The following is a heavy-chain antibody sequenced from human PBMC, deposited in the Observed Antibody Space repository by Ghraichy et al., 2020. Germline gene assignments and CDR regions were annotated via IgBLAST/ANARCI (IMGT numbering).Heavy chain of an antibody. CDR3: VKHGTYYYDNSGYYPDY. V-gene: IGHV3-64D*06. CDR2: ISSNGDST. D-gene: IGHD3-22*01. Sequence: GGSLRLSCSASGFTFSSYAMYWVRQAPGKGLESVSAISSNGDSTSYADSVKGRFTISRDNFKNTLSLQMSSLRAEDTAVYYCVKHGTYYYDNSGYYPDYWGQGTLVTVSS. CDR1: GFTFSSYA. J-gene: IGHJ4*02.